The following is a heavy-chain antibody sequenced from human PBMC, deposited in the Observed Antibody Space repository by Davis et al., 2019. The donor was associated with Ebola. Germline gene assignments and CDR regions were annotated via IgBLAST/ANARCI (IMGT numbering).Heavy chain of an antibody. D-gene: IGHD1-26*01. Sequence: SETLSLTCPVSGGSISSYYWSWIRQPPGKGLEWIGYIYYSGSTNYNPSLKSRVTISVDTSKNQFSLKLSSVTAADTAVYYCARGNWELLDWGQGTLVTVSS. J-gene: IGHJ4*02. CDR2: IYYSGST. CDR1: GGSISSYY. CDR3: ARGNWELLD. V-gene: IGHV4-59*01.